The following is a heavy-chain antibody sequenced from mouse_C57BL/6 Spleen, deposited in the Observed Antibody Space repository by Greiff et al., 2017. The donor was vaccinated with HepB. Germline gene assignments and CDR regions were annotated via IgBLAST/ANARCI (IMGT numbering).Heavy chain of an antibody. CDR3: ARDDYYGSSGYFDV. V-gene: IGHV3-6*01. CDR1: GYSITSGYY. CDR2: ISYDGSN. D-gene: IGHD1-1*01. J-gene: IGHJ1*03. Sequence: EVQLQQSGPGLVKPSQSLSLTCSVTGYSITSGYYWNWIRQFPGNKLEWMGYISYDGSNNYNPSLKNRISITRDTSKNQFFLKLNSVTTEDTATYYCARDDYYGSSGYFDVWGTGTTVTVSS.